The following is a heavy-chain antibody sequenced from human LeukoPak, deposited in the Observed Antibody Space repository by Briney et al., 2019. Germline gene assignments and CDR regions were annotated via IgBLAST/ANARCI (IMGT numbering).Heavy chain of an antibody. V-gene: IGHV4-4*02. CDR3: ARTVKGVQLERHRWFDY. D-gene: IGHD1-1*01. CDR2: IYHSGST. J-gene: IGHJ4*02. CDR1: GGSISSSNR. Sequence: SGTLSLTCAVSGGSISSSNRWSWVRQPPGKGLEWIGEIYHSGSTNYNPSLKSRVTISVDKSKNQFSLKLSSVTAADTAVYYCARTVKGVQLERHRWFDYWGQGTLVTVSS.